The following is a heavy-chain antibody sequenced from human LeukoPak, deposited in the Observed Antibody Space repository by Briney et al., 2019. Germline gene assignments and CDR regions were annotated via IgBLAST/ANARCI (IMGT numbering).Heavy chain of an antibody. Sequence: GGSLRLSCAASGFTFSSYSMNWVRQAPGKGLEWVGRIKSKTDGGTTDYAAPVKGRFTISRDDSKNTLYLQMNSLKTEDTAVYYCTTVPPKGYYDFWSGYYRWYYFDYWGQGTLVTVSS. D-gene: IGHD3-3*01. J-gene: IGHJ4*02. CDR2: IKSKTDGGTT. V-gene: IGHV3-15*07. CDR1: GFTFSSYS. CDR3: TTVPPKGYYDFWSGYYRWYYFDY.